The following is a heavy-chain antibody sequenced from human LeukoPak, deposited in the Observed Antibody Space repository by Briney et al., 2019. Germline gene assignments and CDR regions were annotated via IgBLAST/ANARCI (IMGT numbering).Heavy chain of an antibody. CDR2: INHSGST. J-gene: IGHJ3*02. D-gene: IGHD3-10*01. CDR3: ARSDYYGSGSIEDALDI. CDR1: GGSFSGYY. Sequence: KPSETLSLTCAVYGGSFSGYYWSWIRQPPGKGLEWIGEINHSGSTNYNPSLKSRVTISVDTSKNQFSLKLSSVTAADTAVYYCARSDYYGSGSIEDALDIWGQGTMVTVSS. V-gene: IGHV4-34*01.